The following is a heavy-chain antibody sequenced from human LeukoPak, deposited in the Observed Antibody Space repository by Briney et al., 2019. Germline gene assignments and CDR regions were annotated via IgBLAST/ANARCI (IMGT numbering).Heavy chain of an antibody. J-gene: IGHJ6*03. CDR3: ARGYMDV. Sequence: GGSLRLSCAASGFTFSSYAMHWVRQAPGKGLEWVAVISYDGSNKYYADSVKGRFTISGDNSKNTLYLQMNSLRAEDTAVYYCARGYMDVWGKGTTVTVSS. CDR1: GFTFSSYA. V-gene: IGHV3-30*04. CDR2: ISYDGSNK.